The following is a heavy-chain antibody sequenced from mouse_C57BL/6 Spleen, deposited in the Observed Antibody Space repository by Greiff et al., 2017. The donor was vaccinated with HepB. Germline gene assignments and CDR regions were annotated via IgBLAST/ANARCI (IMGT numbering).Heavy chain of an antibody. CDR1: GFTFSSYA. J-gene: IGHJ2*01. CDR3: ASHDSNYRGGCDY. CDR2: ISDGCSDT. V-gene: IGHV5-4*03. D-gene: IGHD2-5*01. Sequence: DVKLVESGGGLVKPGGSLKLSCAASGFTFSSYAMSWVRQTPEKRLEWVATISDGCSDTYYPDNVKGRFIISRDNAKNNPYMQMSHLKSEDTAMYNCASHDSNYRGGCDYWGQGTTLTVSS.